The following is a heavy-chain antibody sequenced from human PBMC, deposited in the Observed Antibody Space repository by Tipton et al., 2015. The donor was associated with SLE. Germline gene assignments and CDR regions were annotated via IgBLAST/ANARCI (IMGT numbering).Heavy chain of an antibody. CDR2: IYYSGST. CDR1: GGSISSYY. V-gene: IGHV4-59*01. Sequence: TLSLTCTVSGGSISSYYWSWIRQPPGKGLEWIGYIYYSGSTNYNPSLKSRVTISVDTSKNQFSLNLNSVTAADTAVYYCARAGGYDYYYSGMDVWGQGTTVTVSS. CDR3: ARAGGYDYYYSGMDV. D-gene: IGHD5-12*01. J-gene: IGHJ6*02.